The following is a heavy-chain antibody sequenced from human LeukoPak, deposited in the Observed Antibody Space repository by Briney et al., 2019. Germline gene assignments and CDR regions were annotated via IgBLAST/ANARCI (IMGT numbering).Heavy chain of an antibody. V-gene: IGHV4-38-2*02. J-gene: IGHJ5*02. CDR1: GYSISSGYY. Sequence: SETLSLTCTVSGYSISSGYYWGWIRQPPGKGLEWIGSIYHSGSTYYNPSLKSRVTISVDTSKNQFSLKLSSVTAADTAVYYCARDIEYGSDQTQVSNWFDPWGQGTLVTVSS. CDR3: ARDIEYGSDQTQVSNWFDP. CDR2: IYHSGST. D-gene: IGHD3-10*01.